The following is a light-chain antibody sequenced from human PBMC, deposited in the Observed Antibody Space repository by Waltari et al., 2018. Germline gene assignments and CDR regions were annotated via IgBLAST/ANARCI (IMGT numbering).Light chain of an antibody. J-gene: IGKJ2*03. CDR1: QDIYNY. V-gene: IGKV1-33*01. Sequence: DIQMTQSPTSLSASVGDRVTITCQASQDIYNYLNWYQQKPGKAPKLLIYEASNLETGVPSRFSGVGSETEFALTISSLQPDDFATYHCQQYHTFYSFGQGTKLEIK. CDR2: EAS. CDR3: QQYHTFYS.